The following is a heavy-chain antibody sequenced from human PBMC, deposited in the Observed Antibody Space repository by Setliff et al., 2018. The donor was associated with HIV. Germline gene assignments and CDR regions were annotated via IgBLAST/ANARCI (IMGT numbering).Heavy chain of an antibody. Sequence: PSETLSLTCAVSGYSIGSGYYWGWIRQPPGKGLEWIGSIYHSGSTYYNPSLKSRVTISVDTSKNPFSLKLSSVTAAYTAVYYCARGRYSGSYGYWGQGTLVTVS. CDR1: GYSIGSGYY. D-gene: IGHD1-26*01. V-gene: IGHV4-38-2*01. CDR3: ARGRYSGSYGY. CDR2: IYHSGST. J-gene: IGHJ4*02.